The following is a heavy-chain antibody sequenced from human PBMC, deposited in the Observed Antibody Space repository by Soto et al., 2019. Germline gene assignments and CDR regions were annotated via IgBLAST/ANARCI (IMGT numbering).Heavy chain of an antibody. J-gene: IGHJ6*02. CDR1: GFTFSSYS. CDR3: AKGGVGYYDSTGYYLYYYYGMDV. V-gene: IGHV3-23*01. CDR2: ISGSGGTT. Sequence: EVQLLESGGGLVQPGGSLRLSCAASGFTFSSYSMIWVRQAPGKELEWVSAISGSGGTTYYADSVKGRFTISRDNSKNTLYLQMNSLRAEGTAVYYCAKGGVGYYDSTGYYLYYYYGMDVWGQGTTVTVSS. D-gene: IGHD3-22*01.